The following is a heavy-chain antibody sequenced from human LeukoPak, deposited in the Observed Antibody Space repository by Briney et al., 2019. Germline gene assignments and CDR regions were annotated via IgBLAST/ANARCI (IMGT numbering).Heavy chain of an antibody. CDR1: GFTFSSYG. J-gene: IGHJ4*02. CDR3: AKDVAAAADYFDY. D-gene: IGHD6-13*01. Sequence: PGRSLRLSCAASGFTFSSYGMHWVRQAPGKGLEWVAVISYDGSNKYYADSVKGRFTISRDNSKNTLYLQMNSLRAEDTAVYYCAKDVAAAADYFDYWGQGTLVTVSS. V-gene: IGHV3-30*18. CDR2: ISYDGSNK.